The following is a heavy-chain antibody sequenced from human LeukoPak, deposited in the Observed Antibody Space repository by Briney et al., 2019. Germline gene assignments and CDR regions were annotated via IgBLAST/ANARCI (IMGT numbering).Heavy chain of an antibody. CDR1: GYSFTSCW. CDR3: AFQSAIAAAGGGYFDY. CDR2: IYPGDSDT. D-gene: IGHD6-13*01. J-gene: IGHJ4*01. Sequence: GESLQISCQGSGYSFTSCWIGWVRQMPGKGLEWMGIIYPGDSDTRYSPSFQGQVTISADKSISTAYLQWSSLKASDTAMYYCAFQSAIAAAGGGYFDYWGHGTLVTVSS. V-gene: IGHV5-51*01.